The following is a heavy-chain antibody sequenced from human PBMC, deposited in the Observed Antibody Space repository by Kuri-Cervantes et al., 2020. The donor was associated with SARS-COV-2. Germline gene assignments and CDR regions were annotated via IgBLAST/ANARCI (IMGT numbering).Heavy chain of an antibody. CDR2: IKQDGSEK. V-gene: IGHV3-7*01. CDR1: GFTFSSYW. D-gene: IGHD5-24*01. Sequence: GESLKISCAASGFTFSSYWMSWVRQAPGKGLEWVANIKQDGSEKYYVDSVKGRFTISRDNAKNSLYLQMNSLRAEDTAVYYCAREGDGYNWLHYYYYMDVWGKGTTVTVSS. CDR3: AREGDGYNWLHYYYYMDV. J-gene: IGHJ6*03.